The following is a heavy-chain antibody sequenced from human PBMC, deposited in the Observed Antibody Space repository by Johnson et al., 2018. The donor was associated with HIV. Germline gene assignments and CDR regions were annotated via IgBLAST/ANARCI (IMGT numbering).Heavy chain of an antibody. CDR1: RFKFDDYG. CDR2: ISWDGGST. Sequence: VQLVESGGGVVRPGGSLRLSCAASRFKFDDYGMSWVRQGPGKGLEWVSLISWDGGSTYYVDSVKGRLTISRDNAKNSLYLQMNSLRAEDTAVYYCARVTGPFDIWGQGTMVTVSS. J-gene: IGHJ3*02. CDR3: ARVTGPFDI. D-gene: IGHD4-11*01. V-gene: IGHV3-20*04.